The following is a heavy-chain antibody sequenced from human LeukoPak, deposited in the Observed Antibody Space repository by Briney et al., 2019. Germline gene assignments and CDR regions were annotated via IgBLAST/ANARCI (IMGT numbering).Heavy chain of an antibody. J-gene: IGHJ6*02. CDR2: IGTAGDT. Sequence: GGSLRLSCAASGFTFSSYDMHWVRQATGKGLEWVSAIGTAGDTYYPGSVKGRFTISRENAKNSLYLQMNSLRAGDTAVYYCARVAAAAGTNYYGMDVWGQGTTVTVSS. CDR3: ARVAAAAGTNYYGMDV. CDR1: GFTFSSYD. V-gene: IGHV3-13*01. D-gene: IGHD6-13*01.